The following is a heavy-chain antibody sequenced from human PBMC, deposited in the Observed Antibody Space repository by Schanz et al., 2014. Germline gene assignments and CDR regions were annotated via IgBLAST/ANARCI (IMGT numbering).Heavy chain of an antibody. Sequence: QVHLVQSGAEVKRPGASVKVSCKASEYSFTSYSMHWVRQAPGQRLEWMGWINTGRGNTKYSQNFQGRVTITSDTSASTAYMELSSLRSEDTAVYSCARGIGGYGANNCFDYWGQGTLVTVSS. CDR2: INTGRGNT. D-gene: IGHD5-12*01. V-gene: IGHV1-3*04. CDR3: ARGIGGYGANNCFDY. CDR1: EYSFTSYS. J-gene: IGHJ4*02.